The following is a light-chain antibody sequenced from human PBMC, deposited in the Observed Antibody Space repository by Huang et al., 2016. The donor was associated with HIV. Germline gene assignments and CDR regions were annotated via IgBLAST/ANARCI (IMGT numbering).Light chain of an antibody. Sequence: EIVLTQSPVPLSLSPGATATYSCRASPSVAIYLAWYQQKPGQAPRLLSYDTSTRAPDIPARFSGSGSGTDFTRTISGLEPEDFAVYYCQQRADRPTFGQGTRLGI. CDR1: PSVAIY. V-gene: IGKV3-11*01. CDR2: DTS. J-gene: IGKJ2*01. CDR3: QQRADRPT.